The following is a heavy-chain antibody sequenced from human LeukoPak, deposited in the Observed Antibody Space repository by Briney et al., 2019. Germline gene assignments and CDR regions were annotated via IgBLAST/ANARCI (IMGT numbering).Heavy chain of an antibody. J-gene: IGHJ1*01. Sequence: PGGSLRLSCAASGFTFSSYAMHWVRQAPGKGLEWVAVISYDGSNKYYADSVKGRFTISRDNSKNTLYLQMNSLRAEDTAVYYCARDFSSSWYEYFQHWGQGTLVTVSS. V-gene: IGHV3-30*04. CDR3: ARDFSSSWYEYFQH. D-gene: IGHD6-13*01. CDR2: ISYDGSNK. CDR1: GFTFSSYA.